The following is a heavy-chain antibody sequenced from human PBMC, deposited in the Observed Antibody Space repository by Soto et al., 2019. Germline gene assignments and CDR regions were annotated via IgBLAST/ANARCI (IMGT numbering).Heavy chain of an antibody. V-gene: IGHV3-13*01. CDR3: ARGPATAAGTAYYGMDL. Sequence: GGSLRLSCAASGFTFSSYDMHWVRQGTGKGLEWVSGISTDGNTYYPDSVKGRFTISRENAKNSLYLQMNSLRAGDTAVYYCARGPATAAGTAYYGMDLWGQGTTVTVSS. CDR2: ISTDGNT. J-gene: IGHJ6*02. CDR1: GFTFSSYD. D-gene: IGHD6-13*01.